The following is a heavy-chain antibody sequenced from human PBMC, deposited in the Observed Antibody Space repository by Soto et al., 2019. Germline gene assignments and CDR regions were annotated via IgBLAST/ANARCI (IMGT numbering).Heavy chain of an antibody. J-gene: IGHJ4*02. Sequence: QVQLVESGGGVVQPGRSLRLSCAASGFKFTTYGLHWVRQAPGKGLEWVAVIWYDGSNQYYADSVKGRFTISRDNYKNILYLEMNSVRVEDTAVYYCVKDHCGGDCYSDPYFDYWGQGTLVTVSS. CDR1: GFKFTTYG. V-gene: IGHV3-33*06. D-gene: IGHD2-21*02. CDR2: IWYDGSNQ. CDR3: VKDHCGGDCYSDPYFDY.